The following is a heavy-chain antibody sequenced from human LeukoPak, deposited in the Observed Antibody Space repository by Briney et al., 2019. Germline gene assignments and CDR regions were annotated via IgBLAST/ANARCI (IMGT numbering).Heavy chain of an antibody. CDR3: AEDLVGATGY. V-gene: IGHV3-48*03. CDR1: GFTFSSYE. Sequence: PGGSLRLSCAASGFTFSSYEMNWVRQAPGKGLEWVSYISSSGSTIYYADSVKGRFTISRDNAKNSLYLQMNSLRAEDTAVYYCAEDLVGATGYWGQGTLVTVSS. CDR2: ISSSGSTI. D-gene: IGHD1-26*01. J-gene: IGHJ4*02.